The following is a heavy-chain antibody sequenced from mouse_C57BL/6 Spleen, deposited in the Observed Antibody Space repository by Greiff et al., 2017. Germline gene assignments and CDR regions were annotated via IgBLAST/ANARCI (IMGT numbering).Heavy chain of an antibody. CDR2: ISSGGSYT. CDR3: ARLSGNYDYYAMDY. D-gene: IGHD2-1*01. J-gene: IGHJ4*01. Sequence: EVKVVESGGDLVKPGGSLKLSCAASGFTFSSYGMSWVRQTPDKRLEWVATISSGGSYTYYPDSVKGRFTISRDNAKNTLYLQMSSLKSVDTAMYYCARLSGNYDYYAMDYWGQGTSVTVSS. V-gene: IGHV5-6*01. CDR1: GFTFSSYG.